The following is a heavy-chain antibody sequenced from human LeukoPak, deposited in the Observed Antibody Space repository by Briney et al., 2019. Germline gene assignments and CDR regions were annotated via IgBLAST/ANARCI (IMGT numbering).Heavy chain of an antibody. Sequence: GGSLRLSCAASGFTFDDYAMHWVRQAPGKGLEWVSGISWNSGSIGYADSVKGRFTISRDNAKNSLYLQMNSLRAEDTALYYCAKWSSARGVRPQRDAFDIWGQGTMVTVSS. J-gene: IGHJ3*02. CDR2: ISWNSGSI. CDR1: GFTFDDYA. V-gene: IGHV3-9*01. D-gene: IGHD3-10*01. CDR3: AKWSSARGVRPQRDAFDI.